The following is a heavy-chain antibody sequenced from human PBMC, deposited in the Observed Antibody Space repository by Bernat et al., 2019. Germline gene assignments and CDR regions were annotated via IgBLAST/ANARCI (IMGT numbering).Heavy chain of an antibody. CDR2: IYYSGST. CDR1: GGSISSGGYY. Sequence: QVQLQESGPGLVKPSQTLSLTCTVSGGSISSGGYYWSWIRQHPGKGLEWIGYIYYSGSTYYNPSLKSRVTISVDTSKNQFSLKLSSVTAADTAVYYCARDRRGYASHYYYYGMDVWGQGTTVTASS. V-gene: IGHV4-31*03. D-gene: IGHD2-2*01. CDR3: ARDRRGYASHYYYYGMDV. J-gene: IGHJ6*02.